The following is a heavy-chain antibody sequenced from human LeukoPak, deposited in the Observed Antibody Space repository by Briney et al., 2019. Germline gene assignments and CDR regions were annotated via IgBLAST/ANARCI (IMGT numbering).Heavy chain of an antibody. Sequence: ASVEVSCKASGYTFTTYGINWVRQAPGQGLEWMGWISTYNGNTNFGQKFQGRVTMTTDTSTSTAYMELRSLRSDDTAVYFCARGHLSTIFEVVTIAWFDSWGQGTLVTVSS. CDR3: ARGHLSTIFEVVTIAWFDS. V-gene: IGHV1-18*04. CDR1: GYTFTTYG. D-gene: IGHD3-3*01. J-gene: IGHJ5*01. CDR2: ISTYNGNT.